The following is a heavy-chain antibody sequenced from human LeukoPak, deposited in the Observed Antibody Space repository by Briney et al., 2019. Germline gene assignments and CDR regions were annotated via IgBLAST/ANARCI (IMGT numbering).Heavy chain of an antibody. CDR2: ISAYNGNT. CDR1: GYTFTSYG. V-gene: IGHV1-18*01. Sequence: ASVKVSCKASGYTFTSYGISGWRQAPGQGLEWRGWISAYNGNTNYAQKLQGRVTMTTDTSTSTAYMELRSLRSDDTAVYYCARDRASSIAARRDYWGQGTLVTVSS. CDR3: ARDRASSIAARRDY. D-gene: IGHD6-6*01. J-gene: IGHJ4*02.